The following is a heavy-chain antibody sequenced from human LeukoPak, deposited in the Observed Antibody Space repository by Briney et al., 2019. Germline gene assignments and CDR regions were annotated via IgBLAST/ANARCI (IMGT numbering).Heavy chain of an antibody. CDR2: IIPIFGTA. J-gene: IGHJ4*02. D-gene: IGHD1-1*01. V-gene: IGHV1-69*05. Sequence: ASVKVSCKASGGTFSSYAISWVRQAPGQGLEWMGGIIPIFGTANYAQKFQGRVTITTDESTSTAYLELSSLRSEDTAVYYCARTGNWNDLAHSNFDYWGQGTLVTVSS. CDR1: GGTFSSYA. CDR3: ARTGNWNDLAHSNFDY.